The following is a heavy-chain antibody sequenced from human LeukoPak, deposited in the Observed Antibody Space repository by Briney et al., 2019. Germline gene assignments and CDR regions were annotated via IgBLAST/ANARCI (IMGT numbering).Heavy chain of an antibody. Sequence: GRSLRLSCAASGFTFSDYGMHWVRQAPGKGLEWVAFILYDGSNKYYADSVKGRFTISRDNSKNTLYLQMNSLRPEDTAVYYCAKDRAAAPGDFDYWGQGTLVTVSS. CDR3: AKDRAAAPGDFDY. CDR2: ILYDGSNK. V-gene: IGHV3-30*02. D-gene: IGHD2-2*01. J-gene: IGHJ4*02. CDR1: GFTFSDYG.